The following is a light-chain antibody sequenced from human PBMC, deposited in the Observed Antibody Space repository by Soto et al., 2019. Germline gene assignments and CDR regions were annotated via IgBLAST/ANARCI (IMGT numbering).Light chain of an antibody. CDR1: QSVSSN. J-gene: IGKJ4*01. CDR2: GAS. Sequence: EIVMTQSPATLSVSPGERATLSCRASQSVSSNLAWYQQKPGQAPRLLIYGASTRATGIPARFSGSGSGTEFTLTISSLQSEDFAVYYCQQYNNWPPPPFGGGTKVDIK. CDR3: QQYNNWPPPP. V-gene: IGKV3-15*01.